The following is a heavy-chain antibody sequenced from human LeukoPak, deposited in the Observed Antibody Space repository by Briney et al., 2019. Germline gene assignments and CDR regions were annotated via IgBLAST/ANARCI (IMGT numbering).Heavy chain of an antibody. Sequence: ASVKVSCKASGYSFTGYYMHWVRQAPGQGLEWMGWINPNSGGTNYAQKFQGRVTMTRDTSISTAYMELSRLRSDDTAVYYCARDQINIFGVVMIGNDYWGQGTLVTVSS. CDR2: INPNSGGT. CDR3: ARDQINIFGVVMIGNDY. D-gene: IGHD3-3*01. CDR1: GYSFTGYY. J-gene: IGHJ4*02. V-gene: IGHV1-2*02.